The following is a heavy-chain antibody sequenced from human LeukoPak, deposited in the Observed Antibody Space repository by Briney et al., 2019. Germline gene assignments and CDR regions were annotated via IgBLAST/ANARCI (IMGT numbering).Heavy chain of an antibody. CDR3: VRGMEMASGTEWFDP. D-gene: IGHD6-13*01. J-gene: IGHJ5*01. CDR1: GDSISNTRAA. CDR2: TYYRSQWYH. V-gene: IGHV6-1*01. Sequence: SQTLSLTCAISGDSISNTRAAWLWIRQSPSRGLECLGRTYYRSQWYHNYALSVRSRITINSDTSKNRFSLQLNSVTPEDTAVYYCVRGMEMASGTEWFDPWGQGTLVIVSS.